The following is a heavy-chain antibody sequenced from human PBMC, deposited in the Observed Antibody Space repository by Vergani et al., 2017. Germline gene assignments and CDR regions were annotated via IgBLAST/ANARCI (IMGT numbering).Heavy chain of an antibody. Sequence: QLQLQESGPGLVKPSETLSLTCTVSGGSISSSSYYWGWIRQPPGKGLEWIGSIYYSGSTYYNPSLKSRVTISVDTSKNQFSLKLSSVTAADTAVYYCGRHIATYYDFWSGYYNAGFDYWGQGTLVTVSS. J-gene: IGHJ4*02. D-gene: IGHD3-3*01. CDR2: IYYSGST. V-gene: IGHV4-39*01. CDR1: GGSISSSSYY. CDR3: GRHIATYYDFWSGYYNAGFDY.